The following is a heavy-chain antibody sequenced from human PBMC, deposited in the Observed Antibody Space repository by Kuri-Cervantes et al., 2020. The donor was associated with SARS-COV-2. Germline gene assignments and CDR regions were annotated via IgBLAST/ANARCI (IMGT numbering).Heavy chain of an antibody. Sequence: GESLKISCAASGFTFSAYTLNWVRQAPGKGLEWVSSITRSSVYISYADSLKGRFTISRDNAKNSLYLQMNSLRAEDTAVYYCARDQHDFWGGGYMDVWGKGTTVTVSS. CDR3: ARDQHDFWGGGYMDV. V-gene: IGHV3-21*01. CDR2: ITRSSVYI. CDR1: GFTFSAYT. D-gene: IGHD3-3*01. J-gene: IGHJ6*03.